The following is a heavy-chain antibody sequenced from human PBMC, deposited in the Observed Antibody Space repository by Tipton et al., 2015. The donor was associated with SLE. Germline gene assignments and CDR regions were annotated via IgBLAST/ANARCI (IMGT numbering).Heavy chain of an antibody. CDR3: ARDRTGGAGFDY. Sequence: GLVKPSETLSLTCTVSGGSISSYYWSWIRQPPGKGLQWIGYIYYSGGTNYNPSLKSRVTISVDTSKKQFSLKLSSVTAADTAVYYCARDRTGGAGFDYWGQGTLVTVSS. CDR1: GGSISSYY. CDR2: IYYSGGT. D-gene: IGHD1-1*01. V-gene: IGHV4-59*01. J-gene: IGHJ4*02.